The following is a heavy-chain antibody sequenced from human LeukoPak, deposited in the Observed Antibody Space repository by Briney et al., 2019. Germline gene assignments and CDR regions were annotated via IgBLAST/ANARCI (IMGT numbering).Heavy chain of an antibody. V-gene: IGHV1-3*01. CDR3: ARAPYDILTGYSLNWFDP. D-gene: IGHD3-9*01. CDR1: GYTFTTYA. J-gene: IGHJ5*02. Sequence: ASVNVSCKASGYTFTTYAMHWVRQAPGQRPEWMGWINGDNGNTKYSQKFQGRVSITRDTSTYTGYLELRSLNSADTAVYFCARAPYDILTGYSLNWFDPWGQGTLVTVSS. CDR2: INGDNGNT.